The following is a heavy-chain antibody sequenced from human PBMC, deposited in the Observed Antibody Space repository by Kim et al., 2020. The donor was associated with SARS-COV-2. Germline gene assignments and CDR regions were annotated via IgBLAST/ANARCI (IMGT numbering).Heavy chain of an antibody. D-gene: IGHD6-13*01. CDR2: IYYSGST. CDR1: GGSVSSGSYY. CDR3: ARERLAAAGTGYYFDY. V-gene: IGHV4-61*01. Sequence: SETLSLTCTVSGGSVSSGSYYWSWIRQPPGKGLEWIGYIYYSGSTNYNPSLKSRVTISVDTSKNQFSLKLSSVTAADTAVYYCARERLAAAGTGYYFDYWGQGTLVTVSS. J-gene: IGHJ4*02.